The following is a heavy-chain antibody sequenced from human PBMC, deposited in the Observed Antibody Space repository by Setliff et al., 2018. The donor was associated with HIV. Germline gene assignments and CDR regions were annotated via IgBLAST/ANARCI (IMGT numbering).Heavy chain of an antibody. Sequence: ASVKVSCKASGYTFSRYAMHWVRQAPGQRLEWMGWINAGNGNTKYSQKFQGRVSIARDTSASTAYMELSRLRSDDTAVYYCATGQQLVDFDYWGQGTLVTVSS. V-gene: IGHV1-3*01. CDR2: INAGNGNT. CDR1: GYTFSRYA. D-gene: IGHD6-13*01. CDR3: ATGQQLVDFDY. J-gene: IGHJ4*02.